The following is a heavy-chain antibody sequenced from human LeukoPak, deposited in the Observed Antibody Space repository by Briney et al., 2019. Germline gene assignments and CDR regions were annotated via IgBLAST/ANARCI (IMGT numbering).Heavy chain of an antibody. J-gene: IGHJ4*02. CDR1: GFIFSSHA. V-gene: IGHV3-30-3*01. Sequence: GGSLRLSCAASGFIFSSHAMHWVRQAPGKGLEWVAVIQYDGSEKRYADSVKGRFTVSRDNSKNTLYLQMDSLTAEDTAAYHCAKDLTGAYCSDYWGQGTLVTVSS. CDR2: IQYDGSEK. D-gene: IGHD3-9*01. CDR3: AKDLTGAYCSDY.